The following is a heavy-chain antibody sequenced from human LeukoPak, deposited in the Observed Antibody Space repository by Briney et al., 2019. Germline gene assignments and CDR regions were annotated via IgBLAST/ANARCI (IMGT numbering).Heavy chain of an antibody. CDR2: ISPSGGGT. V-gene: IGHV3-23*01. Sequence: TGGSLRLSCAASGFTFRNHGMNWVRQAPGKGLEWVSGISPSGGGTYYADSVKGRFTISRDNSKNTLYLQMNSLRAEDTAVYYCARGGVSDAFDIWGQGTMVTVSS. J-gene: IGHJ3*02. CDR1: GFTFRNHG. D-gene: IGHD6-13*01. CDR3: ARGGVSDAFDI.